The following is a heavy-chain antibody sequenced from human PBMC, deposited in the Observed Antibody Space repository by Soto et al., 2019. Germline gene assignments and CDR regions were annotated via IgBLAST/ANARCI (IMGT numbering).Heavy chain of an antibody. CDR3: ARAPKVSGSAQTRPDF. CDR2: ISYDGKNE. V-gene: IGHV3-30*01. Sequence: PGGSLRLSCAVSGVIFSSNAMHWVRQAPGKGLEWVAVISYDGKNEYYADSVKGRFTISRDNSKNTLYLQMNSLKRDDTAVYYCARAPKVSGSAQTRPDFWGQGSLVTVSS. CDR1: GVIFSSNA. D-gene: IGHD6-6*01. J-gene: IGHJ4*02.